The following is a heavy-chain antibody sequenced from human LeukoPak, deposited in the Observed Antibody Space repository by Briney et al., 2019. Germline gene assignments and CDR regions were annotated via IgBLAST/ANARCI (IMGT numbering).Heavy chain of an antibody. CDR2: INPNSGGT. J-gene: IGHJ4*02. D-gene: IGHD3-10*01. CDR1: GYTFTGYY. Sequence: ASVKVSCKASGYTFTGYYMHWVRQAPGQGLEWMGWINPNSGGTNYAQKFQGRVTMTRDTSISSAYMELSRLRSDDTALYYCARDPGYGITYIDYWGQGTLVTVSS. V-gene: IGHV1-2*02. CDR3: ARDPGYGITYIDY.